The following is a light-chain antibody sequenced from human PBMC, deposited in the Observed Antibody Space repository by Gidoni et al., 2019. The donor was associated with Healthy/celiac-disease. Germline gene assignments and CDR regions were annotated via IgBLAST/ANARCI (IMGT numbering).Light chain of an antibody. CDR1: SSDVGGYNY. Sequence: QAALTQPASVYGSPGQSITISCTGTSSDVGGYNYVSWYQQHPGKAPKLMIYAVSNRPSGVSNRFSGSKSGNTASLTISGLQAEDEADYYSSSYTSSSTPHVVFGGGTKLTVL. V-gene: IGLV2-14*03. CDR3: SSYTSSSTPHVV. J-gene: IGLJ2*01. CDR2: AVS.